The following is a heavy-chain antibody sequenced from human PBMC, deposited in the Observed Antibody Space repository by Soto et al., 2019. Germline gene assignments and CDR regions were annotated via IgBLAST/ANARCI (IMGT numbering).Heavy chain of an antibody. CDR1: GFTFSSYA. J-gene: IGHJ4*02. V-gene: IGHV3-64D*08. CDR2: ISSNGGST. Sequence: GGSLRLSCSASGFTFSSYAMHWVRQAPGKGLEYVSAISSNGGSTYYADSVKGRFTISRDNSKNTLYLQMSSLRAEDTAVYYCVFDDELGYSYGYGKAYYFDYWGQGTLVTVSS. D-gene: IGHD5-18*01. CDR3: VFDDELGYSYGYGKAYYFDY.